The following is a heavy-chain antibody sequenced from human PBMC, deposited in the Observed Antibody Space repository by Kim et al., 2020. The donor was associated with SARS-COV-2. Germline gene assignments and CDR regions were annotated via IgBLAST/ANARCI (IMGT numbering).Heavy chain of an antibody. J-gene: IGHJ4*02. CDR2: IKSKTDGGTT. CDR1: GFTFSNAW. CDR3: TTDLKYYYDSSAFYYIY. V-gene: IGHV3-15*01. Sequence: GGSLRLSCAASGFTFSNAWMTWVRQAPGKGLEWLGRIKSKTDGGTTDYAAPVKGRFTISRDDSKTTLYLQMNSPKTEDTAVYYCTTDLKYYYDSSAFYYIYWGQGTLVTVSS. D-gene: IGHD3-22*01.